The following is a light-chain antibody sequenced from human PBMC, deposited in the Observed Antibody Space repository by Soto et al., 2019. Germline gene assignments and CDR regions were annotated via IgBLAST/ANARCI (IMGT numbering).Light chain of an antibody. CDR1: QSVSSN. CDR3: QQYNNWPPYT. CDR2: GAS. J-gene: IGKJ2*01. Sequence: IVMTQSPATLSVSPGERATLSCRASQSVSSNLAWYQQKPGQAPRLLIYGASTRATGIPARFSGSGSGTEFPLTISSLQSEDFAVYHCQQYNNWPPYTFGQGTKLEIK. V-gene: IGKV3-15*01.